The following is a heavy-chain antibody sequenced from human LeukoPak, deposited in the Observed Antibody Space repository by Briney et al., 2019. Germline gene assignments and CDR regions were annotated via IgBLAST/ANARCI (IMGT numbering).Heavy chain of an antibody. CDR1: GFTFSSYA. CDR2: ISYDETTI. V-gene: IGHV3-30*04. Sequence: PGGSLRLSCAASGFTFSSYAMHWVRQAPGKGLEWVAVISYDETTILYADSVKGRFTISRDNSKNTLFLDMNSLRVEDSAVYYCVYCSRGDCFSMVRGWKYWGQGTLVTVSS. CDR3: VYCSRGDCFSMVRGWKY. J-gene: IGHJ4*02. D-gene: IGHD2-15*01.